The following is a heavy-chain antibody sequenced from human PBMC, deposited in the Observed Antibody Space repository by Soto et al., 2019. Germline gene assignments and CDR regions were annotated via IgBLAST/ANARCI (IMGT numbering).Heavy chain of an antibody. D-gene: IGHD3-9*01. J-gene: IGHJ4*02. Sequence: QVQLVQSGAEVKKPGSSVKVSCKASGGTFSSYAISWVRQAPGQGLEWMGGIIPIFGTANYAQKFQGRATITADESTSTAYTELSSLRSEDTAVYYCARTPVLRYFDWLPEGSFDYWGQGTLVTVSS. CDR2: IIPIFGTA. CDR3: ARTPVLRYFDWLPEGSFDY. V-gene: IGHV1-69*01. CDR1: GGTFSSYA.